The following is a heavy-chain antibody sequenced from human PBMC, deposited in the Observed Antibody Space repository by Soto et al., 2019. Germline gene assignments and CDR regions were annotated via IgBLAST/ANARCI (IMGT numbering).Heavy chain of an antibody. CDR3: AILRVAATVLGNYYYYGMDV. J-gene: IGHJ6*02. CDR1: GFTFSSYW. V-gene: IGHV3-7*03. Sequence: GGSLRLSCAASGFTFSSYWMSWVRQAPGKGLEWVANIKQDGSEKYYVDSVKGRFTISRDNAKNSLYLQMNSLRAEDTAVYYCAILRVAATVLGNYYYYGMDVWGQGTTVTVSS. D-gene: IGHD6-19*01. CDR2: IKQDGSEK.